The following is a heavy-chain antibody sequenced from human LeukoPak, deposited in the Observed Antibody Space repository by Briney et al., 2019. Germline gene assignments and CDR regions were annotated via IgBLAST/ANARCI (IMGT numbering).Heavy chain of an antibody. J-gene: IGHJ6*02. V-gene: IGHV3-33*01. CDR2: VWYDGSNK. CDR3: GRGYYGDYGYGMDV. CDR1: GFTFSSYG. Sequence: GGSLRLSCAASGFTFSSYGIHWVRQAPGKGLEWVAVVWYDGSNKYYADSVKGRFTISRDNSKNTLYLQMNRLRAEDTAVYYCGRGYYGDYGYGMDVWGQGTTVTVSS. D-gene: IGHD4-17*01.